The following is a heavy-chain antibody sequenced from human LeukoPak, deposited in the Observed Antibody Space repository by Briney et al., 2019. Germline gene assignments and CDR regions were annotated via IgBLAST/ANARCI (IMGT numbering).Heavy chain of an antibody. J-gene: IGHJ4*02. D-gene: IGHD2-21*01. V-gene: IGHV3-21*06. CDR3: VRESIRGTRDFDY. CDR2: ISSSSSYI. Sequence: GGSLRLSCAASGFTFSSYSMNWVRQAPGKGLEWVSSISSSSSYIYYADSVKGRFTISRDNAKNLLYLEMNSLRAEDTAVYYCVRESIRGTRDFDYWGQGTLVTVSS. CDR1: GFTFSSYS.